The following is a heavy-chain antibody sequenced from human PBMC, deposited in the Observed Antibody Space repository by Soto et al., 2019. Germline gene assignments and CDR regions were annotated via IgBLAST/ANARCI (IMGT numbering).Heavy chain of an antibody. Sequence: QVQLVESGGGVVQPAKSLRLSCAASGFTFTNYAIHWVRQAPGKGLEWVAVISYDGRNKYYADSVKARFTISRDSSKNTVYLQMNSLRADDTAVYYCARDFFSTVTTVDYWGQGALVTVSS. J-gene: IGHJ4*02. CDR2: ISYDGRNK. V-gene: IGHV3-30*04. CDR1: GFTFTNYA. CDR3: ARDFFSTVTTVDY. D-gene: IGHD4-17*01.